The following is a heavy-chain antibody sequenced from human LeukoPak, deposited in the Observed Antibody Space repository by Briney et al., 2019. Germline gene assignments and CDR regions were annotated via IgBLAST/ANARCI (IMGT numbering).Heavy chain of an antibody. Sequence: SVKVSCKASGGTFSSYAISWVRQAPGQGLEWMGRIIPIFGTANYAQKFQGRVTITTDESTGTAYMELSSLRSEDTAVYYCARGSRGYYDSSGYFDYWGQGTLVTVSS. CDR3: ARGSRGYYDSSGYFDY. CDR2: IIPIFGTA. J-gene: IGHJ4*02. CDR1: GGTFSSYA. V-gene: IGHV1-69*05. D-gene: IGHD3-22*01.